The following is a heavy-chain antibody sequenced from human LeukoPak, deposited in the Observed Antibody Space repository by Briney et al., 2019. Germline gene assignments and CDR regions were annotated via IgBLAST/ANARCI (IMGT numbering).Heavy chain of an antibody. V-gene: IGHV3-74*01. CDR1: GFTFSSSW. D-gene: IGHD2-2*01. CDR3: ARGNQQLPRSTPDY. Sequence: PGGSLRLSCAVSGFTFSSSWMHWVRQAPGKGLVWVSHIKADGSTTAYADSVKGRFTISRDYAKNTLYLQMNSLRAEDTGVYYCARGNQQLPRSTPDYWAREPWSPSPQ. CDR2: IKADGSTT. J-gene: IGHJ4*02.